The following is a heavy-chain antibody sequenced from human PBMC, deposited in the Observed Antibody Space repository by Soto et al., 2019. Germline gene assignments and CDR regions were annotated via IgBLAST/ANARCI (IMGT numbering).Heavy chain of an antibody. V-gene: IGHV2-5*02. D-gene: IGHD2-15*01. CDR1: GFSLSTSGVG. Sequence: QITLKESGPTLVKPTQTLTLTCTFSGFSLSTSGVGVGWISHPPGKALEWLAFIYWDDDKRYSPSLKSRLTITKDTSKNQVVLTMTNMDPVDTATYYCARRQDRYCSGGSCPLFDYWGQGTLVTASS. J-gene: IGHJ4*02. CDR2: IYWDDDK. CDR3: ARRQDRYCSGGSCPLFDY.